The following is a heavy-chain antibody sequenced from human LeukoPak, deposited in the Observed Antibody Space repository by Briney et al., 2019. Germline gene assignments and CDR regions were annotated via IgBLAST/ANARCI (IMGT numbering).Heavy chain of an antibody. V-gene: IGHV3-30-3*01. Sequence: GRSLRLSCAASGFTFSSYAMHWVRQAPGKGLEWVAVISYDGSNKYYADSVKGRFTISRDNSKNTLYLQMNSLRAEDTAVYYCARDEYSSSSGFDPWGQGTLVTVSS. CDR2: ISYDGSNK. CDR1: GFTFSSYA. CDR3: ARDEYSSSSGFDP. D-gene: IGHD6-6*01. J-gene: IGHJ5*02.